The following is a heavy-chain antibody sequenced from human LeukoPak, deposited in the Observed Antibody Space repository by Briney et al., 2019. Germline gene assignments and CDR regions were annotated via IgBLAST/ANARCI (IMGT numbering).Heavy chain of an antibody. V-gene: IGHV3-30*18. Sequence: GGSLRLSCAASGFTFSSYGMHWVRQAPGKGLEWVAVISYDGSNKYYADSVKGRFTISRDNSKNTLYLQMNSLRAEDTAVYYCAKSLGFLDYWGQGTLVTVSS. J-gene: IGHJ4*02. CDR1: GFTFSSYG. CDR3: AKSLGFLDY. D-gene: IGHD3-3*01. CDR2: ISYDGSNK.